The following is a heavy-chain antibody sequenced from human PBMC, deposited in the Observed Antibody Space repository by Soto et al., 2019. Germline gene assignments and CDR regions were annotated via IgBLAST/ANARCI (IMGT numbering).Heavy chain of an antibody. CDR3: ARDFAYFDS. J-gene: IGHJ4*02. D-gene: IGHD3-3*01. V-gene: IGHV4-61*01. CDR2: VYHTGTT. CDR1: GGSFKSGSYS. Sequence: QVQLQESGPGLVKPSETLSLTCTVSGGSFKSGSYSWSWIRQPPGKGLEWIWDVYHTGTTSSYPSLKSRVSISMDTSKNQFSLNLDSVTAAETAVYFCARDFAYFDSWGQGTLVTASS.